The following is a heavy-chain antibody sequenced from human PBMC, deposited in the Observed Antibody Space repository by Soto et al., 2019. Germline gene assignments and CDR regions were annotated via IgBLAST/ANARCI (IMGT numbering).Heavy chain of an antibody. CDR3: ARDRGSYGMDV. Sequence: QVQLQASGPGLVKPSQTLSLTCTVSGDSVSGGYYWSWVRQRPRKGLEWIGYVSPIGTPYYSPSPNSRVSIVIDTYKNQLSLEVRSVTAADTAVYYCARDRGSYGMDVWGQGTTVTVSS. V-gene: IGHV4-31*03. CDR2: VSPIGTP. J-gene: IGHJ6*02. CDR1: GDSVSGGYY.